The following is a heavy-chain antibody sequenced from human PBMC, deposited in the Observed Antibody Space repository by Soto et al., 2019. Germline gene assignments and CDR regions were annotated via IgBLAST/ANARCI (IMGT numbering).Heavy chain of an antibody. V-gene: IGHV4-59*01. CDR3: ARAGYTHWFDP. CDR1: GGSISSYY. Sequence: SETLSLTCTVSGGSISSYYWSWVRQPPGKGLEWIGYIYYSGSTNYNPSLKSRVTISVDTSKNQFSLKLSSVTAADTAVYYCARAGYTHWFDPWGQGTLVTVSS. D-gene: IGHD6-13*01. CDR2: IYYSGST. J-gene: IGHJ5*02.